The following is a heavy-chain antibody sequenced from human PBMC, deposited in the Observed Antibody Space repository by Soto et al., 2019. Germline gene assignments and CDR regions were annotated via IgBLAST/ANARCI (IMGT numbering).Heavy chain of an antibody. V-gene: IGHV5-51*01. CDR1: GYSFTSYW. CDR3: VLWFGELFSPVDAFAI. CDR2: IYPGDSDT. Sequence: PGESLKISCKGSGYSFTSYWIGWVRQMPGKGLEWMGIIYPGDSDTRYSPSFQGQVTISADKSISTAYLQWSSLKASDTAMYYCVLWFGELFSPVDAFAIWGQGTMVTVS. J-gene: IGHJ3*02. D-gene: IGHD3-10*01.